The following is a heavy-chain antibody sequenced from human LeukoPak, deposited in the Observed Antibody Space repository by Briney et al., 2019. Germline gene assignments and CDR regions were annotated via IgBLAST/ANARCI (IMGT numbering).Heavy chain of an antibody. Sequence: GASVTVSCKASGYTFSSYGISWVRQAPGQGLEWMGWISAYNGNTNYAQKVQGRVTLTTETSTSTAYMELRSLRSDDTAVYYCARDRQLGSSGYYAAYWGQGTLVTVSS. D-gene: IGHD3-22*01. CDR3: ARDRQLGSSGYYAAY. V-gene: IGHV1-18*01. CDR2: ISAYNGNT. CDR1: GYTFSSYG. J-gene: IGHJ4*02.